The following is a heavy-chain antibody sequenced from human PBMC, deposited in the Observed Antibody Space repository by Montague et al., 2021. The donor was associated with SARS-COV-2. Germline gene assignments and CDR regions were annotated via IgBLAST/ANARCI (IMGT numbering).Heavy chain of an antibody. Sequence: SETLSLTCTVSAGSINNHYWSWIRQTPGKELEWIAYVYLSGTASYNPSLKSRVTISVDTSRNQFSLQLTSVTAADTAVYYCARRPGSGWSFDYWGQGTQVSVSS. V-gene: IGHV4-59*08. CDR3: ARRPGSGWSFDY. D-gene: IGHD6-19*01. J-gene: IGHJ4*02. CDR2: VYLSGTA. CDR1: AGSINNHY.